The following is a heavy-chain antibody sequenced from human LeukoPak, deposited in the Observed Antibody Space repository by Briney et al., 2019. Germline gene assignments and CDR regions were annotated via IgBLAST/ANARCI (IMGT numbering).Heavy chain of an antibody. CDR2: VSKNGTNT. V-gene: IGHV3-30*18. J-gene: IGHJ4*02. CDR3: VKGRRGSSYVHYFDS. CDR1: GLIFETYG. D-gene: IGHD5-18*01. Sequence: QAGGSLKLSCEVSGLIFETYGMHWVRQAPGKGLEWVGVVSKNGTNTYYGDSVKGRFTISRDNSNNTLSLQMNGLTTEDTGVYFCVKGRRGSSYVHYFDSWGQGTLVTV.